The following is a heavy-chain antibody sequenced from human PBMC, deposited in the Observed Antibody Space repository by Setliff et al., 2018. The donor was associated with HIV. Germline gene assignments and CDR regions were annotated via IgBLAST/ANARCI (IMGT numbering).Heavy chain of an antibody. D-gene: IGHD2-15*01. CDR2: IIPIFGIA. Sequence: SVKVSCKASGGTFRKYAISWVRQAPGQGLEWMGGIIPIFGIANYAQKFQDRVTITTDGSTTTAYMELSSLRSEDTAVYFCARERYCSAGSCYSKLSWFDPWGQGTLVTVSS. V-gene: IGHV1-69*05. CDR3: ARERYCSAGSCYSKLSWFDP. CDR1: GGTFRKYA. J-gene: IGHJ5*02.